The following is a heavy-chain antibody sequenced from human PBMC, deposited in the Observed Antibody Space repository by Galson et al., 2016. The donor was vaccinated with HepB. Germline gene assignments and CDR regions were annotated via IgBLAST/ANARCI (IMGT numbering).Heavy chain of an antibody. Sequence: SLRLSCAASGFSFSTSGMSWVRQTPGRGLEWVSGITSSGGTTHYADSVKGRFTISRANSKNTLYLYMNSLRAGDTAVYYCGKHGGFDYWGQGALFTVSS. J-gene: IGHJ4*02. CDR1: GFSFSTSG. D-gene: IGHD3-16*01. CDR2: ITSSGGTT. CDR3: GKHGGFDY. V-gene: IGHV3-23*01.